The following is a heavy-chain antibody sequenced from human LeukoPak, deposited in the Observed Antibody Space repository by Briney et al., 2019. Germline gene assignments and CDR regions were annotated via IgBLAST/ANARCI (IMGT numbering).Heavy chain of an antibody. J-gene: IGHJ4*02. V-gene: IGHV1-69*04. CDR3: ARAPFYDFWSGYYGGYYFDY. CDR2: IIPILGIA. CDR1: GGTFSSYA. Sequence: ASVKVSCKASGGTFSSYAISWVRQAPGQGLEWMGRIIPILGIANYAQKFQGRVTITADKSTSTAYMELSSLRSEDTAVYYCARAPFYDFWSGYYGGYYFDYWGQGTLVTVSS. D-gene: IGHD3-3*01.